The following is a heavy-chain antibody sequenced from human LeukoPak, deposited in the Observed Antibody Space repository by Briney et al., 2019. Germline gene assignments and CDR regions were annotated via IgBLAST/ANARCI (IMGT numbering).Heavy chain of an antibody. CDR3: ARGSRIFGVVRFDP. J-gene: IGHJ5*02. D-gene: IGHD3-3*01. Sequence: SETLSLTCAVYGGSFSGYYWSWIRQPPGKGREWIGEINHSGSTNYNPSLKSRVTISVDTSKNQFSLKLSSVTAADTAVYYCARGSRIFGVVRFDPWGQGTLVTVSS. V-gene: IGHV4-34*01. CDR2: INHSGST. CDR1: GGSFSGYY.